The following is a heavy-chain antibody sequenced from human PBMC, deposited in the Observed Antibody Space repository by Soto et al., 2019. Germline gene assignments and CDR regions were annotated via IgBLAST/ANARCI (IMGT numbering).Heavy chain of an antibody. CDR1: GFSLSTSGMC. V-gene: IGHV2-70*01. CDR3: ARSSYDSSGSIDY. CDR2: IDWDDDK. D-gene: IGHD3-22*01. J-gene: IGHJ4*02. Sequence: SGPKRVNHTQTLTLTGAFSGFSLSTSGMCVSWIRQPPGKALEWLALIDWDDDKYYSTSLKTRLTISKDTSKNQVVLTMTNMDPVDTATYYCARSSYDSSGSIDYWGQGTLVTVSS.